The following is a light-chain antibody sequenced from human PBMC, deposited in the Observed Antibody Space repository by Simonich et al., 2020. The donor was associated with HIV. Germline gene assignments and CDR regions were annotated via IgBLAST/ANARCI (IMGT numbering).Light chain of an antibody. V-gene: IGLV2-23*01. J-gene: IGLJ3*02. CDR2: EGT. CDR3: CSYTGSNNLV. Sequence: QSALTQPASVSGSPGQSITISCTGTSSDVGSYNLVSWYQQHPGKAPKLMIYEGTKRPSGVSNRFSASKSGNTASLTISGLQAEDEADYYCCSYTGSNNLVFGGGTKLTVL. CDR1: SSDVGSYNL.